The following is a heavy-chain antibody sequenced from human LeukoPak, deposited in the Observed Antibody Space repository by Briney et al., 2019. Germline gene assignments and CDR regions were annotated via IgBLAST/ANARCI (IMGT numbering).Heavy chain of an antibody. CDR2: MNPNSGDT. V-gene: IGHV1-8*03. CDR1: GYTFHSWH. Sequence: GASVKVSCKPSGYTFHSWHIKRLRQAAGQGLEWMGWMNPNSGDTGYAQKFQGRVTVTRDTSKSTAYMELSSLTSEDTAVYYCATCARYSSTCYIDYWGQGTLVTVSS. J-gene: IGHJ4*02. D-gene: IGHD6-13*01. CDR3: ATCARYSSTCYIDY.